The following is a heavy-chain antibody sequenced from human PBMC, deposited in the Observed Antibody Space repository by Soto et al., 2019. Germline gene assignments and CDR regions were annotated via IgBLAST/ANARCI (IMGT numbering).Heavy chain of an antibody. CDR2: ILPMFDIT. CDR1: GGTFSTYA. V-gene: IGHV1-69*02. D-gene: IGHD6-13*01. CDR3: SLGSWSAETFDI. Sequence: QVQLVQSGAEVKKRGSSVKVSCKASGGTFSTYAVVWVRQAPGQGLEWMGRILPMFDITNNAQRFQGRVTMTADKSTSTAYLELTSLRSEDTAVYYCSLGSWSAETFDIWARGTMVTVSS. J-gene: IGHJ3*02.